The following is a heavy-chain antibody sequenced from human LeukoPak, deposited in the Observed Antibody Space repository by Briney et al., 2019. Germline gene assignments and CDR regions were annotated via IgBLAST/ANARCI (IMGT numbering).Heavy chain of an antibody. CDR1: GFTFSSYA. V-gene: IGHV3-30*04. CDR2: ISYDGTNK. Sequence: GGSLRLSCAASGFTFSSYAMHWVRQAPGKGLEWVAVISYDGTNKYYGDSVKGRFTITRDNSKNTVYLQMNSLRAEDTAVYYCARQSGLTYYFDYWGQGTLVTVSS. D-gene: IGHD5-12*01. CDR3: ARQSGLTYYFDY. J-gene: IGHJ4*02.